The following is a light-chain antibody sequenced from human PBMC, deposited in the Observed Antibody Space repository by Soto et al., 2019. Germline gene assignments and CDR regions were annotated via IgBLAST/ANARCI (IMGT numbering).Light chain of an antibody. CDR2: EVS. CDR1: QTLLHSNGKSY. CDR3: LQSLHFPLT. J-gene: IGKJ4*01. V-gene: IGKV2D-29*01. Sequence: EIVMTQTPLSLSVTPGQSASISCRSSQTLLHSNGKSYLYWYLQKAGQAPQLLIYEVSKRFSGVPDRFSGSGAGTDFTLKISRVEAEYVGVYYCLQSLHFPLTFGGGTKVEIK.